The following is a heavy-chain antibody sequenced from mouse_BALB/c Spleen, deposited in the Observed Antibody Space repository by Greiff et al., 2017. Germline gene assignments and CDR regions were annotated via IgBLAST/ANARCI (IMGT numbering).Heavy chain of an antibody. CDR1: GYTFTSYT. V-gene: IGHV1-4*01. CDR2: INPSSGYT. J-gene: IGHJ3*01. CDR3: ARVNWDVGFAY. D-gene: IGHD4-1*01. Sequence: QVHVKQSGAELASPGASVKMSCRASGYTFTSYTMPWVKQRPGQGLEWIGYINPSSGYTNYNQKFKDKATLTADKSSSTAYMQLSSLTSEDSAVYYCARVNWDVGFAYWGQGTLVTVSA.